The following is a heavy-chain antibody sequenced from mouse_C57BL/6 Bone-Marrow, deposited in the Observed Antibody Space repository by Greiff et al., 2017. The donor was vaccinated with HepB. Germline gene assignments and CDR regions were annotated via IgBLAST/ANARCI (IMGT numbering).Heavy chain of an antibody. CDR3: AIGTVEGRWYFDV. V-gene: IGHV5-6*01. J-gene: IGHJ1*03. D-gene: IGHD1-1*01. Sequence: EVQLVESGGDLVKPGGSLKLSCAASGFTFSSYGMSWVRQTPDKRLAWVATISSGGSYTYYPDSVKGRFTISRDNAKNTLYLQMSSLKSEDTAMYYCAIGTVEGRWYFDVWGTGTTVTVSS. CDR1: GFTFSSYG. CDR2: ISSGGSYT.